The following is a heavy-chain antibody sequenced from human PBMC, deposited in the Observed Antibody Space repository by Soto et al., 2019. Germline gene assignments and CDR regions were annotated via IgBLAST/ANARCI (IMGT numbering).Heavy chain of an antibody. CDR2: ITGSGGST. CDR3: ANPIGGYDAFDI. D-gene: IGHD3-16*01. V-gene: IGHV3-23*01. CDR1: GFTFSSYA. Sequence: EVQLLESGGGLVQPGGSLRLSCAASGFTFSSYAMSWVRQAPGKGLEWVSAITGSGGSTYYADSVKGWFTISRDNSKNTLYLQMNSLRAEDTAVYYCANPIGGYDAFDIWGQGTMVTVSS. J-gene: IGHJ3*02.